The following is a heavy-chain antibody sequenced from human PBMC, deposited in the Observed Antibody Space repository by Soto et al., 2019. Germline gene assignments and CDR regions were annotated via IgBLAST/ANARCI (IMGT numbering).Heavy chain of an antibody. V-gene: IGHV4-34*01. CDR1: GGSFSGYY. D-gene: IGHD3-3*01. J-gene: IGHJ4*02. Sequence: TSETLSLTCAVYGGSFSGYYWSWIRQPPGKGLEWIGEINHSGSTNYNPSLKSRVTISVDTSKNQFSLKLSSVTAADTAVYYCARRRFLIRAYYFDYWGQGTLVTVSS. CDR3: ARRRFLIRAYYFDY. CDR2: INHSGST.